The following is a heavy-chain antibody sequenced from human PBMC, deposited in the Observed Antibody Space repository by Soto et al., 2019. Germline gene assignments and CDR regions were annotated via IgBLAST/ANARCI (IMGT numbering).Heavy chain of an antibody. V-gene: IGHV4-30-4*01. Sequence: QVQLQESGPGLVKPSQTLSLTCTVSGGSISSGDYYWSWIRQPPGKGLEWIAYIYHSGNTYYNPSLKSRVTISVDTSKNQFSLKLSSVTAADTAVYYCARERPDGARLDPWGQGTLVTVSS. CDR3: ARERPDGARLDP. J-gene: IGHJ5*02. CDR2: IYHSGNT. D-gene: IGHD6-6*01. CDR1: GGSISSGDYY.